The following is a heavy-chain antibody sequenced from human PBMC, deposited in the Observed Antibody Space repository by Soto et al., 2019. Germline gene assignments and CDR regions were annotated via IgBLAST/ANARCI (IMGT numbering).Heavy chain of an antibody. D-gene: IGHD3-10*01. CDR3: ARITMVRGVYLPDYFDY. V-gene: IGHV4-30-4*01. CDR2: IYYSGST. J-gene: IGHJ4*02. Sequence: SETLSLTCTVSGGSISSGDYYWSWIRQPPGKGLEWIGYIYYSGSTYYNPSLKRRVTISVDTSKNQFSLKLSSVTAADTAVYYCARITMVRGVYLPDYFDYWGQGTLVTVSS. CDR1: GGSISSGDYY.